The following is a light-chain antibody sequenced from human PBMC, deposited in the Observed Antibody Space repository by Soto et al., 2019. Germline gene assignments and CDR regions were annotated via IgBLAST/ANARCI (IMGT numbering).Light chain of an antibody. Sequence: DIQMTQSPSTLSASVGDRVSITCRASQSISSWLAWYPQKPGNAPKVLIYKATSLESGVPSRFSGSGSGTEFTLTISSLQPDDLATYYCQQYNSYPYTFGQGTKLEIK. CDR2: KAT. CDR1: QSISSW. CDR3: QQYNSYPYT. J-gene: IGKJ2*01. V-gene: IGKV1-5*03.